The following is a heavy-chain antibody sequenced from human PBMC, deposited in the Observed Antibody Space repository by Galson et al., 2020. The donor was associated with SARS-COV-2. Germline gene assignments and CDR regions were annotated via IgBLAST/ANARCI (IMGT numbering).Heavy chain of an antibody. Sequence: ETSETLSLTCTVSGGSISRFYWSWIRQPPGKGLEWLGCIYSSGSTNYNPSLKRRVTISVDTSKNQLSLRLTSVTAADPAVYYCARHMHMTTGGSSKTYFYYGMDVWGQVTTVTVAS. D-gene: IGHD2-15*01. V-gene: IGHV4-59*08. J-gene: IGHJ6*02. CDR1: GGSISRFY. CDR2: IYSSGST. CDR3: ARHMHMTTGGSSKTYFYYGMDV.